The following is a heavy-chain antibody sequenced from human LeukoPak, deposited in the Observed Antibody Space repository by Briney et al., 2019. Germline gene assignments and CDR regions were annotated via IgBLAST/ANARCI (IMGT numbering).Heavy chain of an antibody. J-gene: IGHJ4*02. Sequence: GGSLRLSCAASGFTFSSYAITWVRQAPGKGLEWVSRINSDGSSTSYADSVKGRFTISRDNAKNTLYLQMNSLRAEDTAVYYCARGIGGSLADYWGQGTLVTVSS. D-gene: IGHD2-15*01. CDR2: INSDGSST. CDR1: GFTFSSYA. CDR3: ARGIGGSLADY. V-gene: IGHV3-74*01.